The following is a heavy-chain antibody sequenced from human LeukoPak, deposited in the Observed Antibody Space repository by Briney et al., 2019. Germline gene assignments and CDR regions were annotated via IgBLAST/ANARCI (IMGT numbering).Heavy chain of an antibody. Sequence: GGSLKLSCTASGFTISDSAMRWVRQASGKGLQWVGRIKNKANNYATAYAASVKGRFAISRDDSKNTAYLQMNNLKAEDTAMYYCSTLRGGSFSFDPWGQGTLVTVSS. CDR1: GFTISDSA. V-gene: IGHV3-73*01. CDR3: STLRGGSFSFDP. CDR2: IKNKANNYAT. J-gene: IGHJ5*02. D-gene: IGHD2-15*01.